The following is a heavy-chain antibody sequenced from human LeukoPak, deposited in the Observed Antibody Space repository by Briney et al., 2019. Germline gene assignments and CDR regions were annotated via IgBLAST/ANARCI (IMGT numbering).Heavy chain of an antibody. CDR1: GFTFSSYS. J-gene: IGHJ4*02. V-gene: IGHV3-21*01. Sequence: GGSLRLSCAASGFTFSSYSMNWVRQAPGKGLEWVSSISSSSSYIYYADSVKGRFTISRDNAKSSLYLQMNSLRAEDTAVYYCARDISTGLWLRVFDYWGQGTLVTVSS. CDR2: ISSSSSYI. CDR3: ARDISTGLWLRVFDY. D-gene: IGHD5-12*01.